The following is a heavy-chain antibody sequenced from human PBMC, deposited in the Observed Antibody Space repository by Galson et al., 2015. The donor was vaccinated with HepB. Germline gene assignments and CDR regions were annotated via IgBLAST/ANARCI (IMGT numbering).Heavy chain of an antibody. V-gene: IGHV3-30-3*01. D-gene: IGHD1-26*01. CDR1: EFTFTNYD. CDR2: MSYDGGTR. CDR3: ARALSGSFYFDD. Sequence: SLRLSCAASEFTFTNYDLHWVRQAPGKGLEWVAVMSYDGGTRYNMDIVKGRFTVSRDNSENTMYLQMGSLRGDDSAVYFCARALSGSFYFDDWGHGTLVTVSS. J-gene: IGHJ4*01.